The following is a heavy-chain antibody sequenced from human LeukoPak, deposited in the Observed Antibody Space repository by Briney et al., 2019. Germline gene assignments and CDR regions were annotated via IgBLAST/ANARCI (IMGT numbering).Heavy chain of an antibody. J-gene: IGHJ4*02. CDR2: ISPDNGKT. D-gene: IGHD3-9*01. CDR1: GYTFTSYY. Sequence: ASVKVSCKASGYTFTSYYMHWVRQAPGQGLEWMGGISPDNGKTNYAQKFQGRVTMTTDTSTSTAYMDLRSLRSDDTAVYYCVAGEEDLLRYFDWLPGLDYWGQGTLVTVSS. CDR3: VAGEEDLLRYFDWLPGLDY. V-gene: IGHV1-18*04.